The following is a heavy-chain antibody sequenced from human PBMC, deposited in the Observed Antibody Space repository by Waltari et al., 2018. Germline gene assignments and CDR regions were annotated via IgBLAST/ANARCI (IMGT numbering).Heavy chain of an antibody. Sequence: QLQLHESGPGLVKPSETLSLTCTVTGASITSPSYYWTWLRQTPGKGLEWIGSIFYSGAAYYNPPLKSRLTISLDTSKSQFSLKLRSVTAADTAIYYCARNFGGYNWQNYYFDSWGQGALVTVSS. D-gene: IGHD1-1*01. CDR1: GASITSPSYY. V-gene: IGHV4-39*07. CDR2: IFYSGAA. J-gene: IGHJ4*02. CDR3: ARNFGGYNWQNYYFDS.